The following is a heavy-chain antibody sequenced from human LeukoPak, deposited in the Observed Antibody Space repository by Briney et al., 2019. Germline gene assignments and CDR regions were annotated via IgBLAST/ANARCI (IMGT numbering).Heavy chain of an antibody. CDR2: IIPIFGTA. D-gene: IGHD6-6*01. CDR1: GYTFTSYG. J-gene: IGHJ6*03. V-gene: IGHV1-69*06. Sequence: ASVKVSCKASGYTFTSYGISWVRQAPGQGLEWMGGIIPIFGTANYAQKFQGRVTITADKSTSTAYMELSSLRSEDTAVYYCASQGSSSSIYYYYYYMDVWGKGTTVTVSS. CDR3: ASQGSSSSIYYYYYYMDV.